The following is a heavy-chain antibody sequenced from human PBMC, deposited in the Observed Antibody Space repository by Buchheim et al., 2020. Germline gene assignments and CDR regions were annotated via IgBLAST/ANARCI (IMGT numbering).Heavy chain of an antibody. D-gene: IGHD4-17*01. Sequence: QVQLQESGAGLVKPSETLSLTCSVSGDSISSYYWAWIRQPPGKGLEYIGFIHHTGSANYNPSLKSRVTMSVDTSKNQFSLTLTSMTAADTAVYYCARDSETTGIDSWGQGTL. CDR2: IHHTGSA. CDR1: GDSISSYY. CDR3: ARDSETTGIDS. V-gene: IGHV4-59*01. J-gene: IGHJ4*02.